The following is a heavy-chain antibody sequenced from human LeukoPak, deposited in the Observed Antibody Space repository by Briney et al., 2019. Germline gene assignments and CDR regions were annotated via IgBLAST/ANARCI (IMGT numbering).Heavy chain of an antibody. CDR2: ITSGNNYI. V-gene: IGHV3-21*01. Sequence: GGSLRLSCAASGFTFSSYSMNWVRQAPGKGLEWVSSITSGNNYIYYADSVKGRFTISRDNAKNSLFLQMNSLRAEDTAVYYCARDGATSYDFWSQGTLVTVSS. CDR1: GFTFSSYS. D-gene: IGHD3-3*01. CDR3: ARDGATSYDF. J-gene: IGHJ4*02.